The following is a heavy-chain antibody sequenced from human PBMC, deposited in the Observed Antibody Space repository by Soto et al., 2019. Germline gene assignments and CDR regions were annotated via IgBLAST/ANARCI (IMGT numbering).Heavy chain of an antibody. V-gene: IGHV1-2*02. D-gene: IGHD6-13*01. CDR1: GYTFTGYY. CDR3: ARDPPSAGFPYDY. CDR2: INPNSGGT. J-gene: IGHJ4*02. Sequence: GASVKVSCKASGYTFTGYYMHWVRQAPGQGLEWMGWINPNSGGTNYAQKFQGRVTMTRDTSISTAYMELSRLRSDDTAVYYCARDPPSAGFPYDYWGQGTLVTVSS.